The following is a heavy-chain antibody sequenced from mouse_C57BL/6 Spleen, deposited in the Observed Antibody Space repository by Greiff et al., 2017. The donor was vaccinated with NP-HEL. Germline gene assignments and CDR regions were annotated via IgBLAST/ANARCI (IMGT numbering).Heavy chain of an antibody. CDR2: ISDGGSYT. J-gene: IGHJ1*03. V-gene: IGHV5-4*01. D-gene: IGHD1-1*01. CDR1: GFTFSSYA. CDR3: ARDRDYGSSLWYFDV. Sequence: EVKVVESGGGLVKPGGSLKLSCAASGFTFSSYAMSWVRQTPEKRLEWVATISDGGSYTYYPDNVKGRFTISRDNAKNNLYLQMSHLKSEDTAMYYCARDRDYGSSLWYFDVWGTGTTVTVSS.